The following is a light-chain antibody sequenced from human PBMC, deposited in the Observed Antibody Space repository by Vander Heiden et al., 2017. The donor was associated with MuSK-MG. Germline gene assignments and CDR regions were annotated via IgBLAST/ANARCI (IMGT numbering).Light chain of an antibody. J-gene: IGKJ1*01. CDR3: ELDYYTPQT. Sequence: DIVMTQAHASVALSLGEWVTISCRSSQSVFYGSTDKNYLAWYQQKPGRPPKLLIYWACTRDACVPDRFSGSASGTGFTLTVNSLQAVDVAVCYCELDYYTPQTFGQGTKVEIK. CDR2: WAC. CDR1: QSVFYGSTDKNY. V-gene: IGKV4-1*01.